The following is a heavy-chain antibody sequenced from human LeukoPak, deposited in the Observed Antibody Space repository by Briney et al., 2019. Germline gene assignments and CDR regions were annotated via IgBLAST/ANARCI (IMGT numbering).Heavy chain of an antibody. D-gene: IGHD3-16*02. Sequence: SETLSLTCTVSGDSISSSSYYWGWIRQPPGKGLEWIGEIYHSGSTNYNPSLKSRVTISVDKSKNQFSLKLSSVTAADTAVYYCASKTYYDYVWGSYRQEDAFDIWGQGTMVTVSS. V-gene: IGHV4-39*07. CDR1: GDSISSSSYY. CDR2: IYHSGST. CDR3: ASKTYYDYVWGSYRQEDAFDI. J-gene: IGHJ3*02.